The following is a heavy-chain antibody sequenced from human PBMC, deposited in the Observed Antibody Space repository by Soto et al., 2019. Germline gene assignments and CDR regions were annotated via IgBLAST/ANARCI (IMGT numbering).Heavy chain of an antibody. CDR2: ISYDGSNK. J-gene: IGHJ4*02. V-gene: IGHV3-30*18. CDR1: GFTFSSYG. CDR3: AKEGGYKQFDY. Sequence: QVQLVESGGGVVQPGRSLRLSCAASGFTFSSYGMHWVRQAPGKGLEWVAVISYDGSNKYYADSVKGRFTISRDNSKNTLYLQMNSLRVEDTAVYYCAKEGGYKQFDYWGQGTLVTVSS. D-gene: IGHD5-12*01.